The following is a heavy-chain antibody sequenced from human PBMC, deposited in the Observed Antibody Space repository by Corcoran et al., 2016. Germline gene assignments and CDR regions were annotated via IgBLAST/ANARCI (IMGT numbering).Heavy chain of an antibody. CDR3: ARAGKLGYCSGGSCYRFDY. CDR2: INPSGGST. CDR1: GYTFTSYY. V-gene: IGHV1-46*01. Sequence: QVQLVQSGAEVKKPGASVKVSCKASGYTFTSYYMHWVRQAPGQGLEWMGIINPSGGSTSYAQKFQGRVTMTRDTSTSTVYMELSSLRSEDTAVYYCARAGKLGYCSGGSCYRFDYWGQGTLVTVSS. D-gene: IGHD2-15*01. J-gene: IGHJ4*02.